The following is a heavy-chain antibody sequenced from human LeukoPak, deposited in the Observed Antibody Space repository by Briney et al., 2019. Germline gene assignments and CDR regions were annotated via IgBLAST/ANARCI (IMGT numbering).Heavy chain of an antibody. CDR2: ISFDGIDK. D-gene: IGHD1-26*01. Sequence: PGGSLRLSCAASGFTFSSYAMHWVRQAPGKGLEWVAVISFDGIDKYSADSVKGRFTISRDNSKNTLYLQMNSLRAEDTAVYYCASPLVGATTPWGQGTLVTVSS. CDR1: GFTFSSYA. J-gene: IGHJ5*02. V-gene: IGHV3-30-3*01. CDR3: ASPLVGATTP.